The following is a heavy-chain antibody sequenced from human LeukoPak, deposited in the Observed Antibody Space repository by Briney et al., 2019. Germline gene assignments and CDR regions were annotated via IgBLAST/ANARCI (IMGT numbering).Heavy chain of an antibody. CDR1: GYTLTELS. Sequence: GASVKVSCKVSGYTLTELSMHWVRQAPGKGLEWMGGFYPEDGETIYAQKLQGRVTMTEDTSTDTVYMELSSLRCEDTCVYYCATGRGDYGYSFVYWAQGPLVTVSS. CDR3: ATGRGDYGYSFVY. D-gene: IGHD4-17*01. V-gene: IGHV1-24*01. CDR2: FYPEDGET. J-gene: IGHJ4*02.